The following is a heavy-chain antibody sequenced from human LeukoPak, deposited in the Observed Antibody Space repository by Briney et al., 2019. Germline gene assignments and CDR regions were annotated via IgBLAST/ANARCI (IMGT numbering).Heavy chain of an antibody. D-gene: IGHD3-22*01. CDR3: ARGLTYYYDSSGYYIDAFDI. Sequence: PSQTLSLTCAVSGGSISSGGYSWSWIRQPPGKGLEWIGYIYHSGSTYYNPSLKSRVTISADRSKNQFSLKLSSVTAADTAVYYCARGLTYYYDSSGYYIDAFDIWGQGTMVTVS. J-gene: IGHJ3*02. CDR2: IYHSGST. V-gene: IGHV4-30-2*01. CDR1: GGSISSGGYS.